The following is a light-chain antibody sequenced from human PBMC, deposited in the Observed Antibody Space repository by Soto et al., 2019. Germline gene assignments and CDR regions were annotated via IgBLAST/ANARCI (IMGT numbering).Light chain of an antibody. CDR2: ETS. CDR1: SSDFGSYKF. V-gene: IGLV2-23*01. Sequence: QSALTQPASVSGSPGQSVTISCTGTSSDFGSYKFVSWYQHHPGTVPKVIIYETSKRPSGVSDRFSGSKSGNTASLTISGPQAEDEADYYCFSFTSTNTHVFGSGTKVTVL. J-gene: IGLJ1*01. CDR3: FSFTSTNTHV.